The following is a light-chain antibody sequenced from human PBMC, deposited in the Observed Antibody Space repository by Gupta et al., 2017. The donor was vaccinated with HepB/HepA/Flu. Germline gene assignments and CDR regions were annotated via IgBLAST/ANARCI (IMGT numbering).Light chain of an antibody. CDR2: GAS. V-gene: IGKV3-20*01. Sequence: EIVLTQSPGTLSLSPGERATLSCRASQSVSSSYLAWYQQKPGQAPRLLIYGASSRATGIPDRFSGSGSGTDFTLTISRLEPEEFAVYYCQQYGSSPPKLTSGGGTKVEIK. J-gene: IGKJ4*01. CDR1: QSVSSSY. CDR3: QQYGSSPPKLT.